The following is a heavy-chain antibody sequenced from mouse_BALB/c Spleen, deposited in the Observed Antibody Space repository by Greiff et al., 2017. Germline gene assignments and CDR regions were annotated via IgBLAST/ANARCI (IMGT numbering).Heavy chain of an antibody. J-gene: IGHJ2*01. Sequence: EVQLQESGGGLVQPGGSLRLSCATSGFTFTDYYMSWVRQPPGKALEWLGFIRNKANGYTTEYSASVKGRFTISRDNSQSILYLQMNTLRAEDSATYYCARDYYGSSYLDYWGQGTTLTVSS. CDR2: IRNKANGYTT. CDR1: GFTFTDYY. CDR3: ARDYYGSSYLDY. V-gene: IGHV7-3*02. D-gene: IGHD1-1*01.